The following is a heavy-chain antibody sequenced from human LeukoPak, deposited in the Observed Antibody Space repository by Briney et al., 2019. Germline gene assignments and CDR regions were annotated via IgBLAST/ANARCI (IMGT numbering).Heavy chain of an antibody. CDR2: INPNSGVT. CDR3: ARVHMTTVTLGDY. Sequence: ASVKVSCKASGYTFTGYYIHWVRQAPGQGLEWMGWINPNSGVTNYAQKFQGRVTLTRDTPISTAYMEVSRLTSDDTAVYYCARVHMTTVTLGDYWGQGTLVTVSS. J-gene: IGHJ4*02. D-gene: IGHD4-11*01. V-gene: IGHV1-2*02. CDR1: GYTFTGYY.